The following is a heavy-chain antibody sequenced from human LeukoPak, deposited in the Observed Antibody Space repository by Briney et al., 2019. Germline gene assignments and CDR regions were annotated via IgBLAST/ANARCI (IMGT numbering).Heavy chain of an antibody. D-gene: IGHD3-16*02. CDR3: ASEYVWESYRYLDY. V-gene: IGHV3-7*01. J-gene: IGHJ4*02. CDR1: GFTFSSYW. CDR2: IKQDGSEK. Sequence: PGGSLRLSCAASGFTFSSYWMSWVRQAPGKGLEWVANIKQDGSEKYYVDSVKGRFTISRDNAKNLLYLQMNSLRAEDTAVYYCASEYVWESYRYLDYWGQGTLVTVSS.